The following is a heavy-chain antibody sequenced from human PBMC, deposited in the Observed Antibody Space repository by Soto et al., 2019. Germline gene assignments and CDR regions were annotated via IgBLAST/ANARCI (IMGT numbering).Heavy chain of an antibody. Sequence: GGSLRLSCAASGFTFRSFTMNWVRQAPGKGLEWVSTISSNSAYRYYTDALRGRFTISRDNAKSSLHLQMNSLRAEDTAVYYCTRDASRDSSARGWFDPWGPGTLVTVSS. J-gene: IGHJ5*02. CDR2: ISSNSAYR. CDR3: TRDASRDSSARGWFDP. CDR1: GFTFRSFT. V-gene: IGHV3-21*01. D-gene: IGHD6-13*01.